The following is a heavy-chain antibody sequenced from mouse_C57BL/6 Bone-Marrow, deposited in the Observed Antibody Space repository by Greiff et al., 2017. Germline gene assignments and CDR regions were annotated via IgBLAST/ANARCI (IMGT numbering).Heavy chain of an antibody. Sequence: QVQLQQSGAELVRPGASVTLSCKASGYTFTDYEMHWVKQTPVHGLEWIGAIDPETGGTAYNQKFKGKAILTADKSSSTAYMELRSLTSEDSAVYYCTINYYDYDGAGFAYWGQGTLVTVSA. J-gene: IGHJ3*01. CDR3: TINYYDYDGAGFAY. CDR1: GYTFTDYE. D-gene: IGHD2-4*01. CDR2: IDPETGGT. V-gene: IGHV1-15*01.